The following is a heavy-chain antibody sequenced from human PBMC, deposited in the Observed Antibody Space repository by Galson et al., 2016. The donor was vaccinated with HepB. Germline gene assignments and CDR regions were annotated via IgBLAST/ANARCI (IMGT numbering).Heavy chain of an antibody. CDR1: GASISSGNFS. D-gene: IGHD3-22*01. Sequence: SETLSLTCTVSGASISSGNFSWVWIRQPPGEGLEWIGTFFYSASIYSKPFLKSRVTISVDSSKNQVSLKVRSVTAADTAVYYCARRRRYYDSSGYSYYGLDVWGEGTTVTVSS. CDR2: FFYSASI. CDR3: ARRRRYYDSSGYSYYGLDV. V-gene: IGHV4-39*01. J-gene: IGHJ6*04.